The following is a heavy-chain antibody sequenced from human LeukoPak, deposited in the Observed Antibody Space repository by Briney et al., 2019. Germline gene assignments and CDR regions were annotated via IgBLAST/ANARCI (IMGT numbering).Heavy chain of an antibody. Sequence: SVKVSCKASGGTFSSYAISWVRQAPGQGLEWMGRIIPIFGTANYAQKFQGRVTIATDESTSTAYMELSSLRSEDTAVYYCARRRESSGLIFDYWGQGTLVTVSS. CDR2: IIPIFGTA. D-gene: IGHD6-19*01. CDR1: GGTFSSYA. V-gene: IGHV1-69*05. J-gene: IGHJ4*02. CDR3: ARRRESSGLIFDY.